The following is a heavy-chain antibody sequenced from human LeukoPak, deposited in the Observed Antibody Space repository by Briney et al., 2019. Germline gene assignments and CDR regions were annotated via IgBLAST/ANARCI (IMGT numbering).Heavy chain of an antibody. J-gene: IGHJ5*02. CDR1: GGSYSGYY. CDR3: ASRYCSSTSCSEGYNWFDP. CDR2: INHSGST. D-gene: IGHD2-2*01. Sequence: SETLSLTCAVYGGSYSGYYWSWIRQPPGKGLKWIGEINHSGSTNYNPSLKSRVTISVDTSKNQFSLKLTSVTAADTAVYYCASRYCSSTSCSEGYNWFDPWGQGILVTVSS. V-gene: IGHV4-34*01.